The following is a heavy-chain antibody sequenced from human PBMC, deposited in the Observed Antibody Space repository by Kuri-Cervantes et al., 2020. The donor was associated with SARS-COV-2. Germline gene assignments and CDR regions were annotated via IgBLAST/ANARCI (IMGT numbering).Heavy chain of an antibody. Sequence: SQTLSLTCATSGDSVSSNSAAWNWIRQSPSRGLEWLGRTYYRSKWYNDYAVSVKSRITINPDTSKNQLSLQLNSATPEDTAVYYCARDLGGWQQLPHFDYWGQGTLVTVSS. CDR1: GDSVSSNSAA. CDR3: ARDLGGWQQLPHFDY. CDR2: TYYRSKWYN. V-gene: IGHV6-1*01. D-gene: IGHD6-13*01. J-gene: IGHJ4*02.